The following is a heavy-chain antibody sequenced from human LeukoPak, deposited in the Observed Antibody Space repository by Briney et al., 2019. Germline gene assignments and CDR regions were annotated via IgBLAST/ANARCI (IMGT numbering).Heavy chain of an antibody. CDR2: ISYDGSNK. Sequence: PGRSLRLSCAASGFTFSSYAMHWVRQAPGKGLEWVAVISYDGSNKYYADSVKGRFTISRDNSKNTLYLQMNSLRAEDTAVYYCARDHRGYYDSSGYSARSEYYYYYYGMDVWGQGTTVTVSS. D-gene: IGHD3-22*01. CDR1: GFTFSSYA. J-gene: IGHJ6*02. CDR3: ARDHRGYYDSSGYSARSEYYYYYYGMDV. V-gene: IGHV3-30-3*01.